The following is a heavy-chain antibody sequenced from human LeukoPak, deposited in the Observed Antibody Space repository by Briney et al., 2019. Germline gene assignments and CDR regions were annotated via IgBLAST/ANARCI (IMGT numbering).Heavy chain of an antibody. J-gene: IGHJ4*02. CDR2: ISGSGISA. Sequence: GGSLRLSCAASGFTFSSDAMNWVRQAPGKGLEWVSIISGSGISAYYADSVKGRFTISRDNSKNTLYLQMNSLRAEDTAVYYCAKDQNGYNKPADYWGQGTLVTVSS. V-gene: IGHV3-23*01. CDR3: AKDQNGYNKPADY. CDR1: GFTFSSDA. D-gene: IGHD5-24*01.